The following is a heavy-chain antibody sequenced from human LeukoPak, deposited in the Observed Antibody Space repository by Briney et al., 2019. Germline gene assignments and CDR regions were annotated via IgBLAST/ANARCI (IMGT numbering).Heavy chain of an antibody. J-gene: IGHJ5*02. V-gene: IGHV1-18*01. CDR2: ISAYNGNT. CDR1: GYTFTSYG. Sequence: ASGKVSCKASGYTFTSYGISWVRQAPGQGLEWMGWISAYNGNTNYAQKLQGRVTMTTDTSTSTAYMELRSLRSDDTAVYYCARDLGGATTELNWFDPWGQGTLVTVSS. CDR3: ARDLGGATTELNWFDP. D-gene: IGHD1-26*01.